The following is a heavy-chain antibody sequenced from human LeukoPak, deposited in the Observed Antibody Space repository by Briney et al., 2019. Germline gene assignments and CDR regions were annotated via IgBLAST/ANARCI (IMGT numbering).Heavy chain of an antibody. J-gene: IGHJ6*02. Sequence: GGSLRLSCAASGFTFSSYWMSWVRQPPGNGLEWVANIKHDGSEKYYVDSVKGRFTVSRDNSENTLYLQMNSMRAEDTAVYYCAKGPYGLGIYYGMDVWGQGTTVTV. D-gene: IGHD3-10*01. CDR2: IKHDGSEK. CDR1: GFTFSSYW. V-gene: IGHV3-7*03. CDR3: AKGPYGLGIYYGMDV.